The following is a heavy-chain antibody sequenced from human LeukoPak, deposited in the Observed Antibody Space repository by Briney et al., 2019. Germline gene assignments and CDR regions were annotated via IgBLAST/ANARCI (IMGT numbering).Heavy chain of an antibody. J-gene: IGHJ4*02. CDR2: IYPTGST. CDR3: ARHSPVGIFYFDY. V-gene: IGHV4-38-2*02. CDR1: GYSISSGYY. Sequence: SETLSLTCTVSGYSISSGYYWGWIRQPPGKGLEWIGNIYPTGSTYYNPSLKSRVTISVDTSKNQFSLKLSSVTAADTAVYYCARHSPVGIFYFDYWGQGTLVTVSS. D-gene: IGHD1-26*01.